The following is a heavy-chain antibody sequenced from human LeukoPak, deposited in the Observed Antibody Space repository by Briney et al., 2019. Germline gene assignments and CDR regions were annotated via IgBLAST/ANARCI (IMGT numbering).Heavy chain of an antibody. CDR3: VRGYKQRYLDWPFDH. D-gene: IGHD3-9*01. CDR1: GFTFSSYW. V-gene: IGHV3-7*01. Sequence: PGGSLRLSCAPSGFTFSSYWMSWIRQAPGRGLEWVANINHDGSERYYVDSVKGRFTISRDNAENSLNLRMNRLRAEDTAVYFCVRGYKQRYLDWPFDHWGQGTLVTVSS. J-gene: IGHJ4*02. CDR2: INHDGSER.